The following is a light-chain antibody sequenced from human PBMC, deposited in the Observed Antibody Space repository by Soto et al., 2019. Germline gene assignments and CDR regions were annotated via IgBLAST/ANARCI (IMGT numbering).Light chain of an antibody. CDR3: QQYGNSPRT. CDR2: GAS. J-gene: IGKJ1*01. V-gene: IGKV3-20*01. Sequence: EIVLTQSPGTLSLSPGERATLSCRASQSVGSSYLAWYQQNLGQAPRLLIYGASSRATGIPDRFSGSGSGTDFTLTISRLEPEDFAMYYCQQYGNSPRTFGQGTKVEIK. CDR1: QSVGSSY.